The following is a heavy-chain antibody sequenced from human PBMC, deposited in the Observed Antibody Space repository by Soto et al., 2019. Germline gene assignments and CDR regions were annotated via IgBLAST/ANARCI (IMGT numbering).Heavy chain of an antibody. CDR1: GFTFSNAW. D-gene: IGHD6-19*01. V-gene: IGHV3-15*01. J-gene: IGHJ4*02. CDR3: TSSSGWYSFDY. Sequence: EVQLVESGGGLVKPGGSLRLSCAASGFTFSNAWMSWVRQAPGKGLEWVGRIKSKTDGGTTDYAAPVKGRFTISRDDSKNTLYLQMNSLKTEDTAVYYCTSSSGWYSFDYWGQGTPVTVSS. CDR2: IKSKTDGGTT.